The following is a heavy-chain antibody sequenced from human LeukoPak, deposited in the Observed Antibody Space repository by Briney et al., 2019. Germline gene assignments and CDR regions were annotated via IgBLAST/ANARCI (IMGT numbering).Heavy chain of an antibody. J-gene: IGHJ3*02. D-gene: IGHD6-19*01. CDR3: ARGLAVAGPGAFDI. Sequence: PGGSLRLSCAASGFSVSSRYMSWVRQAPGKGLEWVSVIYIGGSTNNADSVKGRFSISRDNSKNTLYLQMNSLRAEDTAVYYCARGLAVAGPGAFDIWGQGTMVTVSS. CDR1: GFSVSSRY. CDR2: IYIGGST. V-gene: IGHV3-53*01.